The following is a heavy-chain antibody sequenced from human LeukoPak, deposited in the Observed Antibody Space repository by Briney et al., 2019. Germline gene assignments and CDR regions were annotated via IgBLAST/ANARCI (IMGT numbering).Heavy chain of an antibody. CDR1: GFTFSSYA. CDR2: ISGSGGST. J-gene: IGHJ4*02. Sequence: GGSLRLSCAPSGFTFSSYARSGVGQPPGKGRDGVSAISGSGGSTYYADSVKGRFTISRDNSKNTLYQQMNSLRAEDTAVYYCAKDFPRHYYDSSGSGDWGQGTLVTVSS. CDR3: AKDFPRHYYDSSGSGD. D-gene: IGHD3-22*01. V-gene: IGHV3-23*01.